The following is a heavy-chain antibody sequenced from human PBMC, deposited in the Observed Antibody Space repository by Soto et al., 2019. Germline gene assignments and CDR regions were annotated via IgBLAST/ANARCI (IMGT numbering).Heavy chain of an antibody. CDR1: GFTFSSYA. D-gene: IGHD6-19*01. V-gene: IGHV3-23*01. CDR3: AKRVAGPHLYYFDY. CDR2: ISGSGGST. J-gene: IGHJ4*02. Sequence: HPGGSLRLSCAASGFTFSSYAMSWVRQAPGKGLEWVSAISGSGGSTYYADFVKGRFTISRDNSKNTLYLQMNSLRAEDTAVYYCAKRVAGPHLYYFDYWGQGTLVTVSS.